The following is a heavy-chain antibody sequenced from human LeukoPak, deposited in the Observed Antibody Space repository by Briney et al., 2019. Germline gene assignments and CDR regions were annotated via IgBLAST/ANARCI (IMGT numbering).Heavy chain of an antibody. V-gene: IGHV3-23*01. J-gene: IGHJ4*02. D-gene: IGHD3-22*01. CDR3: AKEITAGYYDSSGAFDY. CDR2: ISGSGGST. CDR1: GFTFSSYA. Sequence: GGSLRLSCAASGFTFSSYAMSWVRQAPGKGLEWVSAISGSGGSTYYADSVKGRFTTSRDNSKNTLYLQMNSLRAEDTAVYYCAKEITAGYYDSSGAFDYWGQGTLVTVSS.